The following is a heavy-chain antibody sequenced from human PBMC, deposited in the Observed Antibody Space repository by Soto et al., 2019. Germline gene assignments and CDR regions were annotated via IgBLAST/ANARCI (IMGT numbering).Heavy chain of an antibody. J-gene: IGHJ4*02. Sequence: QVQLQESGPGLVKPSQTLSLTCTVSGGSISSGGYYWSWIRQHPGKGLEWIGYIYYSGSTNYNPSLKRRVTISVDTSKNQFCLKLSSVTAAGTAVYYCARVKGDFWSGDMYYFDYWGQGTLVTVSS. D-gene: IGHD3-3*01. V-gene: IGHV4-31*03. CDR1: GGSISSGGYY. CDR3: ARVKGDFWSGDMYYFDY. CDR2: IYYSGST.